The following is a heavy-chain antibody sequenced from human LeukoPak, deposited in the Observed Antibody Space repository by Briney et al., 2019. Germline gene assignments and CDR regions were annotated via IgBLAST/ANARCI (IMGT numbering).Heavy chain of an antibody. CDR1: GFTFSTYW. J-gene: IGHJ3*02. Sequence: PGGSLRLSCATSGFTFSTYWMSWVRQAPGKGLELVANIKQGGSEKYYVDSVKGRFTISRDNAKNSLYLQMNSLRAEDTAMYYCARDARTASGNFDIWGQGTMVTVSS. V-gene: IGHV3-7*01. D-gene: IGHD1-1*01. CDR3: ARDARTASGNFDI. CDR2: IKQGGSEK.